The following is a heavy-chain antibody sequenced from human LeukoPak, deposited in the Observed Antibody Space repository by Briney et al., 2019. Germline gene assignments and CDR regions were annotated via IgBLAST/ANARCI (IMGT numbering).Heavy chain of an antibody. CDR1: GYTFTNYD. CDR3: ARGPYCSSFSCPYRFDP. V-gene: IGHV1-8*01. Sequence: ASVKVSCKASGYTFTNYDINWVRQATGQGLEWMGWMNPNSGNTGYAQKFQGRVTMTRNTSISTAYMELSSLRSEDTAVYYCARGPYCSSFSCPYRFDPWGQGTPVTVSS. CDR2: MNPNSGNT. J-gene: IGHJ5*02. D-gene: IGHD2-2*01.